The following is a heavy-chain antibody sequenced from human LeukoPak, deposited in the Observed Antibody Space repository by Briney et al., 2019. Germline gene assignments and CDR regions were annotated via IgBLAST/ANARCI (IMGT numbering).Heavy chain of an antibody. J-gene: IGHJ4*02. CDR1: TFTLSTYA. Sequence: PGGSLRLSCAASTFTLSTYAMSWVRQAPGKGLEWVSGISGSKTNTYYADSVKGRFTISRDNSKNTLYLQMNSLRAEDTALYYCARVSDISVAAYFDYWGQGTLVTVSS. CDR2: ISGSKTNT. V-gene: IGHV3-23*01. D-gene: IGHD6-19*01. CDR3: ARVSDISVAAYFDY.